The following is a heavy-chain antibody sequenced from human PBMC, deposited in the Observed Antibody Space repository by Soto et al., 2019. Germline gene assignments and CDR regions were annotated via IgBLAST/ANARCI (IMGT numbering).Heavy chain of an antibody. V-gene: IGHV1-69*01. J-gene: IGHJ4*02. CDR1: VGTFSSYF. CDR3: ARDGGRHSGGIDY. CDR2: IIPIVGTA. Sequence: QVQLVQSGAEVKKPGSSVKVSSKSSVGTFSSYFINWVRQAPGQGLEWMGEIIPIVGTANYAQKFQGRVTITADESTSTAYMELSSLRADDTAVYYCARDGGRHSGGIDYWGPGTLVTVSS. D-gene: IGHD1-26*01.